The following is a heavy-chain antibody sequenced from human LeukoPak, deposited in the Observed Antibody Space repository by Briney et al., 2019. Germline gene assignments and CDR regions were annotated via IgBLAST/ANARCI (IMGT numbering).Heavy chain of an antibody. J-gene: IGHJ4*02. V-gene: IGHV3-30-3*01. D-gene: IGHD2/OR15-2a*01. Sequence: GGSLRLSCAASGFTFSSYAMHWVRQAPGKGLEWVAVISYDGSNKYYADSVKGRFTISRDNSKNTLYLQMNRLRAEDTAIYYCAKDALISYRGAWSQSDYWGRGTLVTVSS. CDR2: ISYDGSNK. CDR1: GFTFSSYA. CDR3: AKDALISYRGAWSQSDY.